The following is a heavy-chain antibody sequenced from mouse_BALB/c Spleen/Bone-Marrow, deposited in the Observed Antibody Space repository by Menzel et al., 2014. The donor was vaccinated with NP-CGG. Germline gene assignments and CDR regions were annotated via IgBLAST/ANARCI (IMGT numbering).Heavy chain of an antibody. CDR2: IHYSGST. D-gene: IGHD1-2*01. CDR1: GYSITSGYG. V-gene: IGHV3-1*02. J-gene: IGHJ3*01. Sequence: EVKLLESGPDLVKPSQSLSLTCTVTGYSITSGYGWHWIRQFPGNKLEWMGYIHYSGSTNYNPSLKSRISITRDTSKNQFFLQLNSVTTEDTATYYCAREARTTAGFAYWGQGTLVTVSA. CDR3: AREARTTAGFAY.